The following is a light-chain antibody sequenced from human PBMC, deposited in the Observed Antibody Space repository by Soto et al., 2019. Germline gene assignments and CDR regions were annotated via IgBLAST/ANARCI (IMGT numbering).Light chain of an antibody. CDR3: QQHGSSPQT. V-gene: IGKV3-20*01. J-gene: IGKJ1*01. CDR1: QSVSSNY. CDR2: GAS. Sequence: EIVLTQSPGTLSLSPGERATLSCRVSQSVSSNYLAWYKQKPGQAPRLLIYGASSRATGIPDRFSGSGSGTEFTLTISRLQPEDFAVYYCQQHGSSPQTFGQGTKVDIK.